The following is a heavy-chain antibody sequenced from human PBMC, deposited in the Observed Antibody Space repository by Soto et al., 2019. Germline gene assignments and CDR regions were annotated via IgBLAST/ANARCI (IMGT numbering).Heavy chain of an antibody. V-gene: IGHV4-59*01. J-gene: IGHJ2*01. CDR2: IYYSGST. Sequence: SSETLSLTCTVSGGSISSYYWSWIRQPPGKGLEWIGYIYYSGSTNYNPSLKSRVTISVDTSKNQFSLKLSSVTAADTAVYYCASRKRYDFWSGYHSSYWYFDLWGRGTLVTVSS. CDR1: GGSISSYY. D-gene: IGHD3-3*01. CDR3: ASRKRYDFWSGYHSSYWYFDL.